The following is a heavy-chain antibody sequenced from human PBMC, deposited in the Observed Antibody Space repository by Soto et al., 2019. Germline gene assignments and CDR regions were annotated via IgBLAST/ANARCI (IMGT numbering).Heavy chain of an antibody. D-gene: IGHD2-8*01. CDR1: GFTFSNYA. CDR2: ISGSVGST. Sequence: EVQLLESGGGLVQPGGSLRLSCAASGFTFSNYAMNWVRQAPGKGLEWVSSISGSVGSTNYADSVRGRFTISRDISSKTLYLQMNSLRAEDTAVYYCAKVLPRAIVIMPHPENWGQGTLVTVSS. CDR3: AKVLPRAIVIMPHPEN. J-gene: IGHJ4*02. V-gene: IGHV3-23*01.